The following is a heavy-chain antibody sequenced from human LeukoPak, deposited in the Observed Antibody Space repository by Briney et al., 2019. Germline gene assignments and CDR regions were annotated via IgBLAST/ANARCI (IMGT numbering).Heavy chain of an antibody. CDR1: GFRFNTYW. J-gene: IGHJ4*02. CDR3: ARVPHTYYYDSSGSSLDY. D-gene: IGHD3-22*01. CDR2: INSDGSST. Sequence: GGSLRLSCAASGFRFNTYWMSWVRQAPGKGLVWVSRINSDGSSTSYADSVKGRFTISRDNAKNTLYLQMNSLRAEDTAVYYCARVPHTYYYDSSGSSLDYWGQGTLVTVSS. V-gene: IGHV3-74*01.